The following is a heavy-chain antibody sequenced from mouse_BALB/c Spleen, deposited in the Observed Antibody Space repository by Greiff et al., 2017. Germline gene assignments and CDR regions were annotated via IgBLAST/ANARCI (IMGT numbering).Heavy chain of an antibody. CDR1: GYTFTSYW. V-gene: IGHV1-7*01. CDR2: INPSTGYT. Sequence: VQLQQPGAELVKPGASVKLSCKASGYTFTSYWMHWVKQRPGQGLEWIGYINPSTGYTEYNQKFKDKATLTADKSSSTAYMQLSSLTSEDSAVYYCARGLISRFAYWGQGTLVTVSA. J-gene: IGHJ3*01. CDR3: ARGLISRFAY. D-gene: IGHD2-4*01.